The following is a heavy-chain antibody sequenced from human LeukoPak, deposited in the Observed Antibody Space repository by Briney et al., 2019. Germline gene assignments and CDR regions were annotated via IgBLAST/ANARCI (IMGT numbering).Heavy chain of an antibody. D-gene: IGHD2-2*01. Sequence: GGSLRLSCAASGFTFSSYSMNWVRQAPGKGLEWVSSISSSSSYIYYADSVKGRFTISRDNAKNSLYLQMNSLRAEDTAVYYCARDHVPCAKGGNGYYYYYGMDVWGQGTTVTVSS. CDR1: GFTFSSYS. J-gene: IGHJ6*02. CDR2: ISSSSSYI. V-gene: IGHV3-21*01. CDR3: ARDHVPCAKGGNGYYYYYGMDV.